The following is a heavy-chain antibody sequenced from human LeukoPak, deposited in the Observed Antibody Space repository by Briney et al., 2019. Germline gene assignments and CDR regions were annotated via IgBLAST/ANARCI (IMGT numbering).Heavy chain of an antibody. V-gene: IGHV4-59*01. CDR2: IYNSVTT. CDR3: ATTGKTWGPFDD. CDR1: GGSIGTDY. J-gene: IGHJ4*02. D-gene: IGHD7-27*01. Sequence: TSETLSLTCTVSGGSIGTDYWNWIRHSPGKGLEWLGYIYNSVTTNYNPSLKGRLTISVDTSQNQVSLKLRSVTAADAAVYYCATTGKTWGPFDDWGQGTRVTVSA.